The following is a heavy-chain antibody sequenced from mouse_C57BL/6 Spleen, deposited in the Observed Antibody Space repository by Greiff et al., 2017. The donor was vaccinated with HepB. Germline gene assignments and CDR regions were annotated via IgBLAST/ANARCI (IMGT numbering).Heavy chain of an antibody. CDR3: ARSPLDY. J-gene: IGHJ2*01. V-gene: IGHV1-72*01. Sequence: QVQLQQSGAELVKPGASVKLSCKASGYTFTSYWMHWVKQRPGRGLEWIGRIDTNSGGTKYNEKFKSKATLTVDKPSSTAYMQLSSLTSEDSAVYYCARSPLDYWGQGTTLTVSS. CDR1: GYTFTSYW. CDR2: IDTNSGGT.